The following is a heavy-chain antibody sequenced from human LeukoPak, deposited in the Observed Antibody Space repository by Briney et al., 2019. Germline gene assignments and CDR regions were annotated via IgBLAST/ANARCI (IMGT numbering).Heavy chain of an antibody. CDR2: INPNSGGT. Sequence: ASVKVSFKASGYTFTVYYMHWVRQAPGQGLEWMGWINPNSGGTNYAQKFQGWVTMTRDTSISTAYMELSRLRSDDTAVYYCARALKGWYGVDYWGQGTLVTVSS. CDR3: ARALKGWYGVDY. D-gene: IGHD6-19*01. CDR1: GYTFTVYY. J-gene: IGHJ4*02. V-gene: IGHV1-2*04.